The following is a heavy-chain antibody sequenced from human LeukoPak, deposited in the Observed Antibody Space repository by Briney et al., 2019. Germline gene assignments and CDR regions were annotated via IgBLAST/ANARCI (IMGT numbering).Heavy chain of an antibody. CDR3: ARQPTYYYDSSGYSFDY. D-gene: IGHD3-22*01. CDR2: IIPIFGTA. CDR1: GGTFSSYA. Sequence: GASVKVSCKASGGTFSSYAISWVRQAPGQGLEWMGGIIPIFGTANYAQKFQGRVTIIADESTSTAYMELSSLRSEDTAVYYCARQPTYYYDSSGYSFDYWGQGTLVTVSS. J-gene: IGHJ4*02. V-gene: IGHV1-69*01.